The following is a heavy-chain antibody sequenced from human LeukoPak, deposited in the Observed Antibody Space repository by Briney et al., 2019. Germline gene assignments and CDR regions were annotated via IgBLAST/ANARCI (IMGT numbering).Heavy chain of an antibody. V-gene: IGHV3-7*03. J-gene: IGHJ6*02. D-gene: IGHD3-3*01. CDR2: IKQDGSEN. Sequence: PGGSLRLSCAASGFTFSSYWMSWVRQAPGKGLEWVANIKQDGSENYYVDSVKGRFTISRDNAKNSLYLQMNSLRAEDTAVYYCARGGTTIFGVASGYYYGMDVWGQGTTVTVSS. CDR3: ARGGTTIFGVASGYYYGMDV. CDR1: GFTFSSYW.